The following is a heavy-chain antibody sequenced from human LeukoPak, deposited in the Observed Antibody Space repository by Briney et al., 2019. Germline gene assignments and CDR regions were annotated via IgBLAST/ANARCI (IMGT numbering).Heavy chain of an antibody. V-gene: IGHV3-33*01. J-gene: IGHJ4*02. Sequence: GRSPRLSCAASGFTFNSYGMHWVRQAPGKGLEWVAVIWYDGSNKYYADSVKGRFTISRDNSKNTLYLQMNSLRAEDTAVYYCARDRVYCSGGSCAPYFDYWGQGTLVTVSS. CDR3: ARDRVYCSGGSCAPYFDY. D-gene: IGHD2-15*01. CDR1: GFTFNSYG. CDR2: IWYDGSNK.